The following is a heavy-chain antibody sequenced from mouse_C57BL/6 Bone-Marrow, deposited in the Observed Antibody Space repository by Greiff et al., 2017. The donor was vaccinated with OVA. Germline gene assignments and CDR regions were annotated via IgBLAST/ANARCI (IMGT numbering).Heavy chain of an antibody. D-gene: IGHD4-1*01. Sequence: VQLQQPGAELVKPGASVKLSCKAFGYTFTSYWLHWVKQRPGQGLEWIGMIHPNSCSTNYNEKFKSKATLSVEKSSSAAYIQLSSLTSEDSAVYYCARDWDGEGYYFDYWGRGTTLTISS. V-gene: IGHV1-64*01. J-gene: IGHJ2*01. CDR3: ARDWDGEGYYFDY. CDR1: GYTFTSYW. CDR2: IHPNSCST.